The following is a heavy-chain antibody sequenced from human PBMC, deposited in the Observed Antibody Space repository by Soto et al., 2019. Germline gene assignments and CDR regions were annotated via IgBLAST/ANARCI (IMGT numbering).Heavy chain of an antibody. V-gene: IGHV4-59*01. CDR3: AREGVSSSWYNYYGMDV. CDR1: GGSISSYY. CDR2: IYYSGST. J-gene: IGHJ6*02. D-gene: IGHD6-13*01. Sequence: QVQLQESGPGLVKPSETLSLTCTVSGGSISSYYWSWIRQPPGKGLEWIGYIYYSGSTNYNPSLKSRVTILVDTSKNQFSLKLSSVTAADTAVYYCAREGVSSSWYNYYGMDVWGQGTTVTVSS.